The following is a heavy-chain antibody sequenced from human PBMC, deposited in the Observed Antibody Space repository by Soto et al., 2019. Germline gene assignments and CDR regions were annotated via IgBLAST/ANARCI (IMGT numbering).Heavy chain of an antibody. CDR2: ISKDGSNK. CDR3: AKDHDYYGDFFHD. Sequence: QVQLVESGGGVVQPGRSLRLSCAASGFTFSNYGMHWVRQAPGKGLEWVALISKDGSNKYYGGSVEGRVTVSRDNSKNTLFLQMYSLRAEDSALYYFAKDHDYYGDFFHDWGQGTLVTVSS. D-gene: IGHD3-10*01. CDR1: GFTFSNYG. V-gene: IGHV3-30*18. J-gene: IGHJ4*02.